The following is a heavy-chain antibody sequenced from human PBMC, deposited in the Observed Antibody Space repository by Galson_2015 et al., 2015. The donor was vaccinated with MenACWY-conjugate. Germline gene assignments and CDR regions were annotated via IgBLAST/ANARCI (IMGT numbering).Heavy chain of an antibody. CDR2: IHYSGST. CDR3: AREKGADDYDSSGYYSPFDY. V-gene: IGHV4-39*07. Sequence: SETLSLTCSVSGGSISSSTYYWGWIRQPPGKGLECIGSIHYSGSTYYNPSLKSRVTISVDTSKNQFSLKLSSVTAADTAVYYCAREKGADDYDSSGYYSPFDYWGQGTLVTVSS. D-gene: IGHD3-22*01. CDR1: GGSISSSTYY. J-gene: IGHJ4*02.